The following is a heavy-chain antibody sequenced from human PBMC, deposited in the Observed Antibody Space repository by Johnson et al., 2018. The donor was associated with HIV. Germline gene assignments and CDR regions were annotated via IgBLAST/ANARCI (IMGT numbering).Heavy chain of an antibody. CDR2: INWNGGST. CDR1: GFTFDDYG. J-gene: IGHJ3*02. Sequence: MQLVESGGGVVRPGGSLRLSCADSGFTFDDYGMSWVRQTPGKGLEWVSGINWNGGSTGYADSVKGRFTISRDNAKNSLYLQMNSLRAEDTALYYWARGRLGDPFPGAFDIWGQVTMVTVSS. V-gene: IGHV3-20*04. CDR3: ARGRLGDPFPGAFDI. D-gene: IGHD3-16*01.